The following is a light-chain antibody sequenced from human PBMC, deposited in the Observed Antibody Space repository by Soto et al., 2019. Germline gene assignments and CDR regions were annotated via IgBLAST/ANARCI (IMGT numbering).Light chain of an antibody. CDR3: QAYDYSLTASV. Sequence: QSVLTQPPSASGTPGQRVTISCSGSSTNIGSNYVYWYQQVPGTAPKLVIFGNRNRPSGVPERFSGSKSGTSASLAITGLQAEDEADYYCQAYDYSLTASVFGGGTKLTVL. V-gene: IGLV1-47*02. CDR2: GNR. J-gene: IGLJ3*02. CDR1: STNIGSNY.